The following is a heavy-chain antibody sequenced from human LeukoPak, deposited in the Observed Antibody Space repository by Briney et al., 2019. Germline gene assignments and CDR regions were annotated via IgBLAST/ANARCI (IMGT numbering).Heavy chain of an antibody. CDR2: FEPEDGEP. CDR1: GNSLRDTS. J-gene: IGHJ4*02. D-gene: IGHD1-26*01. Sequence: ASVKVSCKVSGNSLRDTSIHWVRQALGQWLEWMGGFEPEDGEPIFAQTFQGRLSMTEDTSTDTAHMELSSLTAEDTAVYYCATADKWEPLDYWGQGSLVTVSS. CDR3: ATADKWEPLDY. V-gene: IGHV1-24*01.